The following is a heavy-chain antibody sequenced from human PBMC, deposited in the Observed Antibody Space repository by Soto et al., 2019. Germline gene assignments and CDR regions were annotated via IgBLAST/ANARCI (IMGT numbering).Heavy chain of an antibody. V-gene: IGHV4-39*01. Sequence: SETQSLTCPVSGGSIRSSSYYWGWIRQPPGKGLEWIGSIYYSGSTYYNPSLKSRVTISVDTSKNQFSLKLSSVTAADTAVYYCARHQSHSSSYVDPWGQGTLVTVSS. D-gene: IGHD6-13*01. CDR1: GGSIRSSSYY. CDR3: ARHQSHSSSYVDP. CDR2: IYYSGST. J-gene: IGHJ5*02.